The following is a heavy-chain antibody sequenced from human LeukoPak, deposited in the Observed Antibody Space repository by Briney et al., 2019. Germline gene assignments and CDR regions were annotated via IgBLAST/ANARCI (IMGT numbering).Heavy chain of an antibody. V-gene: IGHV3-23*01. Sequence: QTAGYLSFYSAGYGFTFSSIPLSWHRQALGKGLEWVSAISGSGGSTYYADSVKGRFTISRDNSKNTLYLQMNSLRAEDTAVYYCAKLVGATISFGYWGQGTLVSVSS. CDR1: GFTFSSIP. D-gene: IGHD1-26*01. CDR2: ISGSGGST. CDR3: AKLVGATISFGY. J-gene: IGHJ4*02.